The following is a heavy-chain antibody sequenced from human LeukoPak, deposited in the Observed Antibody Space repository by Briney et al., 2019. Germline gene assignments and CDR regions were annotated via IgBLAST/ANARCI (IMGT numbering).Heavy chain of an antibody. V-gene: IGHV1-46*01. D-gene: IGHD2-15*01. CDR3: ARDLSQDCSGGSCYSFGWAEIFDY. CDR2: INPSGGRT. CDR1: GYTFTSYY. Sequence: ASVKVSCKASGYTFTSYYMHWVRQAPGQGLEWMGIINPSGGRTSYAQKFQGRVTVTRDMSTSTVYMELSSLRSEDTAVYYCARDLSQDCSGGSCYSFGWAEIFDYWGQGTLVTVSS. J-gene: IGHJ4*02.